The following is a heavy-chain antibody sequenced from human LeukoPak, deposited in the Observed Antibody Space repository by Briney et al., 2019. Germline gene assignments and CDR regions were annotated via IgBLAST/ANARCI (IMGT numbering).Heavy chain of an antibody. J-gene: IGHJ4*02. CDR2: INAGNGNT. CDR1: GYTFSNYA. Sequence: ASVKVSCKASGYTFSNYAMHWVRQAPGQSLEWMGWINAGNGNTKYSQKFQGRVTITRDTSASTAYMELSSLRSEDTAVYYCARARSWYTYFDYWGQGTLVTVSS. CDR3: ARARSWYTYFDY. D-gene: IGHD6-13*01. V-gene: IGHV1-3*01.